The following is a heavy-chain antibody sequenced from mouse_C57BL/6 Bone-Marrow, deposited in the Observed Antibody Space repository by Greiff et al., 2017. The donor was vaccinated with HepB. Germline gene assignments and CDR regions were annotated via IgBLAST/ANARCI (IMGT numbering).Heavy chain of an antibody. CDR3: VPHEGAMDY. V-gene: IGHV10-1*01. CDR2: IRSKSNNYAT. CDR1: GFSFNTYA. J-gene: IGHJ4*01. Sequence: EVQLQESGGGLVQPKGSLKLSCAASGFSFNTYAMNWVRQAPGKGLEWVARIRSKSNNYATYYADSGKDRFTISRDDSESMLYLQMNNLKTEDTAMYYCVPHEGAMDYWGQGTSVTVSS.